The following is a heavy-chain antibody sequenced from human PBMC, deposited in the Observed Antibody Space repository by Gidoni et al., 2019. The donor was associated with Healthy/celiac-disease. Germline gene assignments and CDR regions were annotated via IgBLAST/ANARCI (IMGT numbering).Heavy chain of an antibody. D-gene: IGHD3-22*01. CDR3: VKEYYYDSSGYYY. CDR1: GFTFSSYA. Sequence: EVQLVESGGGLVQPGGSLRLSCSASGFTFSSYAMHWVRQAPGKGLEYVSAISSNGGSTYYADSVKGRFTISRDNSKNTLYLQMSSLRAEDTAVYYCVKEYYYDSSGYYYWGQGTLVTVSS. CDR2: ISSNGGST. J-gene: IGHJ4*02. V-gene: IGHV3-64D*06.